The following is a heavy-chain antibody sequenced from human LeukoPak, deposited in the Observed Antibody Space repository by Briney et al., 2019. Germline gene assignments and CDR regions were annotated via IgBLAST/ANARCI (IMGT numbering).Heavy chain of an antibody. Sequence: ASVKVSCKASGYTFTGYYMHWVRQAPGQGLEWMGWINPNSGGTNYAQKFQGRVTITADKSTSTAYMELGSLRSEDTAVYYCARGYCSSTSCPGRGVGYYYMDVWGKGTTVTVSS. CDR1: GYTFTGYY. CDR2: INPNSGGT. V-gene: IGHV1-2*02. J-gene: IGHJ6*03. D-gene: IGHD2-2*01. CDR3: ARGYCSSTSCPGRGVGYYYMDV.